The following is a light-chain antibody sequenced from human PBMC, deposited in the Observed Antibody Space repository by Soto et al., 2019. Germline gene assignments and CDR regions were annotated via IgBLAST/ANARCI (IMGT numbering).Light chain of an antibody. V-gene: IGLV2-23*02. CDR2: EVS. Sequence: QSALTQPASVSGSPGQSITISCTGTSSDVGSYNLVSWYQQHPGEAPKLMIYEVSKRPSGVSTRFSGSKSGNTASLTISGLQAEDEADYYCCSYAGSTTGVFGGGTQLTVL. J-gene: IGLJ3*02. CDR3: CSYAGSTTGV. CDR1: SSDVGSYNL.